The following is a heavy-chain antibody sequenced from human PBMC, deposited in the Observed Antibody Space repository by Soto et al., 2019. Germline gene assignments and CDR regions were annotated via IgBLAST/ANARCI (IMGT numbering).Heavy chain of an antibody. J-gene: IGHJ4*02. CDR2: IKDDGSTT. V-gene: IGHV3-7*03. D-gene: IGHD2-8*02. CDR1: GFTYSAYY. CDR3: ASLNWVVPPTGP. Sequence: GGSLRLSCSASGFTYSAYYMNWVRQAPGRGLEWVANIKDDGSTTFYADSVRGRFTISRDNAKKSLYLQMNSLRAEDTAVYYCASLNWVVPPTGPWGQGTLVTVSS.